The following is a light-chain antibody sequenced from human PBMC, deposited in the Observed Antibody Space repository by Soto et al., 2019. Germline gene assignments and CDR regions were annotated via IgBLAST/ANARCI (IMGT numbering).Light chain of an antibody. CDR2: DVS. CDR3: SSYTNTTTLV. V-gene: IGLV2-14*02. CDR1: SGDVGAYNL. Sequence: QSALTQPASLSGSPGQSITISCTGTSGDVGAYNLVSWYQHHPGRAPKLFIFDVSDRPSGVSNRFSGSKSGNTASLTISGLQPEDEAFYYCSSYTNTTTLVFGGGTKLTVL. J-gene: IGLJ3*02.